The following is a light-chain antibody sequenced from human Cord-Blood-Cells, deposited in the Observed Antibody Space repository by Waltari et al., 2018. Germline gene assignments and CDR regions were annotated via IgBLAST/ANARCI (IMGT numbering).Light chain of an antibody. CDR1: QDISNY. J-gene: IGKJ2*01. V-gene: IGKV1-33*01. Sequence: IQMTQSPSSLSASVANRVPITCHASQDISNYLNWYQQKPGNAPKLLIYDASNLETGVPSRFSGSGSGTDFTFTISSLQPEDIATYYCQQYDNLPYTFGQGTKLEIK. CDR3: QQYDNLPYT. CDR2: DAS.